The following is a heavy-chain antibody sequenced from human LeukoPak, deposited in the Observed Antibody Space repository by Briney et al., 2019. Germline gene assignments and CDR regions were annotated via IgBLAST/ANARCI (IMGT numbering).Heavy chain of an antibody. D-gene: IGHD3-10*01. CDR2: INHSGST. CDR1: GGSFSGYY. CDR3: ARGHYYGSGSYHY. J-gene: IGHJ4*02. V-gene: IGHV4-34*01. Sequence: PSETLSPTCAVYGGSFSGYYWSWIRQPPGKGLEWIGEINHSGSTNYNPSLKSRVTISVDTSKNQFSLKLSSVTAADTAVYYCARGHYYGSGSYHYWGQGTLVTVSS.